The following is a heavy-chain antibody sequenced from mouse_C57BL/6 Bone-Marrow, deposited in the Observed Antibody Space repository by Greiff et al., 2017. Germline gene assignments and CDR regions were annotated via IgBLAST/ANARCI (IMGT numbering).Heavy chain of an antibody. CDR1: GFTFSSYA. V-gene: IGHV5-4*01. CDR3: ARHYYGRAWFAY. D-gene: IGHD1-1*01. J-gene: IGHJ3*01. CDR2: ISDGGSYT. Sequence: EVQLVESGGGLVKPGGSLKLSCAASGFTFSSYAMSWVRQTPEKRLEWVATISDGGSYTYYPDNVKGRFTISRDNAKNNLYLQMSHLKSEDTAMYYCARHYYGRAWFAYWGQGTLVTVSA.